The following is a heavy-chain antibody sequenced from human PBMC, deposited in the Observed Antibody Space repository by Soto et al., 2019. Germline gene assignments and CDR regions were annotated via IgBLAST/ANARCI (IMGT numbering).Heavy chain of an antibody. CDR3: AKEAVGAYLFIDY. CDR1: GFTFSSYA. CDR2: ISGSGGST. V-gene: IGHV3-23*01. J-gene: IGHJ4*02. D-gene: IGHD1-26*01. Sequence: PWGSLRLSCAASGFTFSSYAIIFFRQSPGKWLEWVSAISGSGGSTYYADSVKGRFTISRDNSKNTLYLQMNSLRAEDTAVYYCAKEAVGAYLFIDYWGQGTLVTVSS.